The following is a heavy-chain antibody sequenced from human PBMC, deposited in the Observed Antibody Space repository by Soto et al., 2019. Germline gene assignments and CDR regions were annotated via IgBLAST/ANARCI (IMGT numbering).Heavy chain of an antibody. V-gene: IGHV3-23*01. Sequence: GGSLRLSCAASGFTFSSYAMSWIRQAPGKGLEWVSAISGSGGSTYYADSVKGRFTISRDNSKNTLYLQMSSLRAEDTAVYYCARFVDSDYYMDVWGKGTTVTVSS. CDR3: ARFVDSDYYMDV. D-gene: IGHD3-10*01. CDR1: GFTFSSYA. J-gene: IGHJ6*03. CDR2: ISGSGGST.